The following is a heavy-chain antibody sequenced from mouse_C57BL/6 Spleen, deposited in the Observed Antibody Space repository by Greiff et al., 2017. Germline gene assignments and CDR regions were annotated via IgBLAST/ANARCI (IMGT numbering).Heavy chain of an antibody. CDR2: ISYDGSN. D-gene: IGHD2-4*01. CDR1: GYSITSGYY. V-gene: IGHV3-6*01. Sequence: DVKLQESGPGLVKPSQSLSLTCSVTGYSITSGYYWNWLRQFPGNKLEWMGYISYDGSNNSNPSLKNRISITRDTSKNQFFLKLNSVTTEDTATYYCARDYYDYEGAMDYWGQGTSVTVSA. J-gene: IGHJ4*01. CDR3: ARDYYDYEGAMDY.